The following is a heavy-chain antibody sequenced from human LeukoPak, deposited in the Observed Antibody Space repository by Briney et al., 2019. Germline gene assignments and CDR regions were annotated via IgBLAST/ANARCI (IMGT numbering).Heavy chain of an antibody. CDR1: GFTFRSYA. CDR2: ISGSGGST. J-gene: IGHJ3*02. Sequence: GAAVRLSYAASGFTFRSYAMRWVRPAPGKGLEWVSGISGSGGSTYYADSVKGRFTISRDNSKNTLYLQMNSLRAEDTAVYYCAKEEWLNAFDIWGQGTMVTVSS. D-gene: IGHD5-12*01. V-gene: IGHV3-23*01. CDR3: AKEEWLNAFDI.